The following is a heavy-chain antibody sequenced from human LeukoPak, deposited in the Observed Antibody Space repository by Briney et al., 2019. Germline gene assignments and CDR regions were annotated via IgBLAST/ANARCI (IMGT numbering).Heavy chain of an antibody. V-gene: IGHV3-21*01. CDR2: ISSSSSYI. CDR3: ARDMNDFWSGYQNAFDI. J-gene: IGHJ3*02. D-gene: IGHD3-3*01. CDR1: GFTFSSHS. Sequence: PGGSLRLSCAASGFTFSSHSMNWVRQAPGKGLEWVSSISSSSSYIYYADSVKGRFTISRDNAKNSLYLQMNSLRAEDTAVYYCARDMNDFWSGYQNAFDIWGQGTMVTVSS.